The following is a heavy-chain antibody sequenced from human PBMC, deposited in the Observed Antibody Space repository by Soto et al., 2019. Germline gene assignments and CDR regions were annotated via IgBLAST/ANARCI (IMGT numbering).Heavy chain of an antibody. J-gene: IGHJ5*02. Sequence: EVQLVESGGGLVQPGGSLRLSCAASGFTFSSYSMNWVRQAPGKGLEWVSYISSSSSTIYYADSVKGRFTISRDNAKNSLYLQKNSLRDEDTAVYYCATTYCSGGSCYGKNWFDPWGQGTLVTFSS. CDR3: ATTYCSGGSCYGKNWFDP. CDR2: ISSSSSTI. D-gene: IGHD2-15*01. CDR1: GFTFSSYS. V-gene: IGHV3-48*02.